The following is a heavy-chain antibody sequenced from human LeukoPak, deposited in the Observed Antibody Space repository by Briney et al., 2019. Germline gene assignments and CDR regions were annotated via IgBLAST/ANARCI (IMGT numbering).Heavy chain of an antibody. D-gene: IGHD3-22*01. J-gene: IGHJ4*02. Sequence: GGSLRLSCAASGFTFSSYSMNWVRPAPGKGLEWVSSISSSSSYIYYADSVKGRFTISRDNAKNSLYLQMNSLRAEDTAVYYCASNNYDSSGYFHWGQGTLVTVSS. CDR2: ISSSSSYI. CDR3: ASNNYDSSGYFH. V-gene: IGHV3-21*01. CDR1: GFTFSSYS.